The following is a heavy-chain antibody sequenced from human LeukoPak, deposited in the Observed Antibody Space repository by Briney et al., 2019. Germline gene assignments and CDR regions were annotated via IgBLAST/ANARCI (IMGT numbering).Heavy chain of an antibody. Sequence: SETLSLTCTVSGGSISTYYWSWIRQPPGKGLEWIGYIYHSGSTNYNPSLKSRVTISLDTSKNLFSLKLSSVTAADTAVYYCARNKYGHVNWFDPWGQGTLVTVSS. CDR3: ARNKYGHVNWFDP. CDR1: GGSISTYY. D-gene: IGHD1/OR15-1a*01. J-gene: IGHJ5*02. V-gene: IGHV4-59*12. CDR2: IYHSGST.